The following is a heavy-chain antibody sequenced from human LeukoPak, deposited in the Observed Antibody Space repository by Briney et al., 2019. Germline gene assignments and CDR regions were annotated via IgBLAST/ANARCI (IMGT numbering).Heavy chain of an antibody. CDR2: TSSSGSTM. CDR1: GFTFSSDA. J-gene: IGHJ6*02. CDR3: ARVGCSGGRCPGYGMDV. Sequence: GGSLRLSCAASGFTFSSDAMNWVRQAPGKGLEWVSYTSSSGSTMYYADSVKGRFTISRDNAKNSLYLQMNSLRVEDTAVYYCARVGCSGGRCPGYGMDVWGQGTTVTVSS. V-gene: IGHV3-48*03. D-gene: IGHD2-15*01.